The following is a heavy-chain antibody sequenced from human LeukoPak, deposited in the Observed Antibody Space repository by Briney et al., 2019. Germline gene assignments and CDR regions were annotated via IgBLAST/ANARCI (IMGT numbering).Heavy chain of an antibody. J-gene: IGHJ3*02. D-gene: IGHD2-15*01. CDR3: AREITLEARRFVVVVAATPWNAFDI. CDR2: INPNSGGT. CDR1: GYTFTGYY. V-gene: IGHV1-2*02. Sequence: ASVKVSCKASGYTFTGYYMHWVRQAPGQGLEWMGWINPNSGGTNYAQKFQGRVTMTRDTSISTAYMELSRLRSDDTAVYYCAREITLEARRFVVVVAATPWNAFDIWGQGTMVTVSS.